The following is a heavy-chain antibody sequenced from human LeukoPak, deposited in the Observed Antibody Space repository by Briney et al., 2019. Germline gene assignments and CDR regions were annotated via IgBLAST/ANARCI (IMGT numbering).Heavy chain of an antibody. V-gene: IGHV4-61*02. CDR1: GGSISSGSYY. Sequence: SETLSLTCTVSGGSISSGSYYWSWIRQPAGKGLEWIGRIYTSGSTNYNPSLKSRVTISVDTSKNQFSLKLSSVTAADTAVYYCARDRGWETFDYWGQGTLVTVSS. CDR2: IYTSGST. D-gene: IGHD6-19*01. CDR3: ARDRGWETFDY. J-gene: IGHJ4*02.